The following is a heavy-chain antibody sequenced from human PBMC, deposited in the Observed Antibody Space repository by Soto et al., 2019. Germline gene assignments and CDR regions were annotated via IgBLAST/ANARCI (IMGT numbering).Heavy chain of an antibody. Sequence: SETLSLTCTVSGGSISSYYWSWIRQPAGKGLEWIGRIYTSGSTNYNPSLKSRVTMSVDTSKNQFSLKLSSVTAADTAVYYCARGYYYGSGSYYLDYYYYGMDVWGQGTTVTVS. CDR1: GGSISSYY. D-gene: IGHD3-10*01. V-gene: IGHV4-4*07. CDR2: IYTSGST. J-gene: IGHJ6*02. CDR3: ARGYYYGSGSYYLDYYYYGMDV.